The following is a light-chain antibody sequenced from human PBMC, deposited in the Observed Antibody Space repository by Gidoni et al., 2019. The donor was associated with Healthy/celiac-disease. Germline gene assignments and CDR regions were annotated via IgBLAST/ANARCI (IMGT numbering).Light chain of an antibody. Sequence: IHMTQSPSSLSASVGDRVTITCRASQSISSYLNCDQQKPGKGPNLLIYAASSLQSGVPLRLSGSGSGTDLTLTISSMQHEDFETYYCQQSYSTPWTFGQGTKVEIK. CDR3: QQSYSTPWT. CDR2: AAS. CDR1: QSISSY. V-gene: IGKV1-39*01. J-gene: IGKJ1*01.